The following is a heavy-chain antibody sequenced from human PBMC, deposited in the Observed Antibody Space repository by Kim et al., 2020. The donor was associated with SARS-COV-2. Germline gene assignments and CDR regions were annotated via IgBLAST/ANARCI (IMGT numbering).Heavy chain of an antibody. D-gene: IGHD3-16*01. V-gene: IGHV1-3*01. Sequence: ASVKVSCKASGYTFKTYPIHWLRQAPGQTLEWMGWVNAANDQTKYSQKFQGRITISRDTSANTAYMELRSLTTKDTAFYYCVRVMKPTVYAYWGQGTLVTVSS. CDR2: VNAANDQT. J-gene: IGHJ4*02. CDR1: GYTFKTYP. CDR3: VRVMKPTVYAY.